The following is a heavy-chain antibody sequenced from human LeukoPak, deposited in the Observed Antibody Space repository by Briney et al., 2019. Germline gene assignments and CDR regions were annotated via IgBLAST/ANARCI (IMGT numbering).Heavy chain of an antibody. V-gene: IGHV1-18*01. Sequence: ASVKVSCKASGYTFSSYDINWVRQATGQGLEWMGWISAYNGNTNYAQKLQGRVTLTTDKSTTTAYMELRSLRSDDTAVYYCARDTYFDTTPLDYWGQGTLVTVSS. J-gene: IGHJ4*02. CDR2: ISAYNGNT. CDR1: GYTFSSYD. D-gene: IGHD3-22*01. CDR3: ARDTYFDTTPLDY.